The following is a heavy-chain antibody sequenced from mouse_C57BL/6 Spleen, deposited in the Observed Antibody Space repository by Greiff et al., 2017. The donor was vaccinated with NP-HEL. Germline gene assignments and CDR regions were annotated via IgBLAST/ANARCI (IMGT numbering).Heavy chain of an antibody. J-gene: IGHJ2*01. V-gene: IGHV1S81*02. Sequence: QVQPQQSGAELVNPGASVNLSCKASGYTLTSYWMHWVKQRPGQGLEWIGEINPSNGRTNYNEKFKSKATLTVDKSSSTAYMQLSSPTSEDSAVYYCERLLINFDDWGQGTTLTVSS. D-gene: IGHD2-1*01. CDR3: ERLLINFDD. CDR2: INPSNGRT. CDR1: GYTLTSYW.